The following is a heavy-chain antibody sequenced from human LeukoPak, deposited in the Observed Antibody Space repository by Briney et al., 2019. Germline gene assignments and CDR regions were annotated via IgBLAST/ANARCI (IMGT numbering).Heavy chain of an antibody. CDR1: GFTFSSYA. CDR2: IKSKTDGGTT. V-gene: IGHV3-15*01. J-gene: IGHJ4*02. D-gene: IGHD5-18*01. Sequence: GGSLRLSCAASGFTFSSYAMSWVRQAPGKGLEWVGRIKSKTDGGTTDYAAPVKGRFTISRDDSKNTLYLQMNSLKTEDTAVYYCTTDPSGYSYGYYWGQGTLVTVSS. CDR3: TTDPSGYSYGYY.